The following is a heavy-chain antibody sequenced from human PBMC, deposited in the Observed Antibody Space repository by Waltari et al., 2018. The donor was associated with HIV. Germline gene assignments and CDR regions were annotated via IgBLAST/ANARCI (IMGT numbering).Heavy chain of an antibody. D-gene: IGHD3-9*01. J-gene: IGHJ4*02. CDR3: AKGNYDVLTGYYGPSFEY. CDR2: ISVEGHST. CDR1: GFTFSSYS. V-gene: IGHV3-64D*06. Sequence: EVQLVESGGTLVQPGGSLRLSCSASGFTFSSYSIHWVRQTPGKGMEYVSGISVEGHSTYYAGSLKGRFTITRDNSKNTVWLQMRSLRAEDTAFYYCAKGNYDVLTGYYGPSFEYWGQGTLVTVSS.